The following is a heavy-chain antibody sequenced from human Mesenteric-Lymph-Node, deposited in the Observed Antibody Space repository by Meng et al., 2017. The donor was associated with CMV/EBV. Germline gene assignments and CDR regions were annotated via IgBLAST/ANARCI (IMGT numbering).Heavy chain of an antibody. CDR3: ARARGDYYYYAMDV. V-gene: IGHV3-7*01. CDR1: GFTFNSYW. J-gene: IGHJ6*02. Sequence: GGSLRLSCAASGFTFNSYWMSWVRQAPGKGLEWVANIKQDESEKYYVDSVKGRFTISRDNAKNSLCLQVNSLRAEDTAVYYCARARGDYYYYAMDVWGQGTTVTVSS. CDR2: IKQDESEK.